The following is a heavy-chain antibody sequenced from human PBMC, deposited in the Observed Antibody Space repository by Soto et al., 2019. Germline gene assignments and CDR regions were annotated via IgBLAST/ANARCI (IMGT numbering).Heavy chain of an antibody. CDR1: GKSISSSSYY. CDR3: ARQRTTVVTQAYFDH. J-gene: IGHJ4*02. CDR2: IYYSGRT. V-gene: IGHV4-39*01. Sequence: SETLSLTCIVSGKSISSSSYYWGWIRQPPGKGLEWIGSIYYSGRTYYNPSFKSRVTISIDTSKNQFSLKLSSVTATDTAVYYCARQRTTVVTQAYFDHWGQGALVTVSS. D-gene: IGHD2-21*02.